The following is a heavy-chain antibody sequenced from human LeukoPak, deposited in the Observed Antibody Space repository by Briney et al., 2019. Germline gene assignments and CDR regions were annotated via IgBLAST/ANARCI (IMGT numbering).Heavy chain of an antibody. D-gene: IGHD1-1*01. CDR2: IYYRGDT. V-gene: IGHV4-59*02. Sequence: SETLSLTCTVSGDSVSIYYWSWIRQPPGKGLEWIGYIYYRGDTNYNPSLKSRVTMAVDTSKNQFSLKVSSVTAADTAVYYCARAGNNWSFDYWGQGTLVTVSS. CDR1: GDSVSIYY. J-gene: IGHJ4*02. CDR3: ARAGNNWSFDY.